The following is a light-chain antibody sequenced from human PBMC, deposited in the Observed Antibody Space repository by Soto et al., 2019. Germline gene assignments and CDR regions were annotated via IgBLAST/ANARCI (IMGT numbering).Light chain of an antibody. Sequence: EIVMTQSPATLSLSPGERAALSCRASQSINSELAWYQQKPGQPPRLLIYGASPRATGVPARFPGSESGSEFTLTISGLQSEDFAVYYCQQGHNWPLTFGQGTRLEI. CDR1: QSINSE. V-gene: IGKV3-15*01. CDR3: QQGHNWPLT. CDR2: GAS. J-gene: IGKJ2*01.